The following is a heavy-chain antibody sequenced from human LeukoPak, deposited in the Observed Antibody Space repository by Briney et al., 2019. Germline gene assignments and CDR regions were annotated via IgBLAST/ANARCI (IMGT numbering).Heavy chain of an antibody. Sequence: GASVKVSCKASGYTFTSYAMHWVRQAPGQRLEWMGWINAGNGNTKYSQKFQGRVTITRDTSASTAYMELSSLRSEDTAVYYCARSCIVVNWFDPWGQGTLVTVSS. D-gene: IGHD1-26*01. J-gene: IGHJ5*02. V-gene: IGHV1-3*01. CDR1: GYTFTSYA. CDR2: INAGNGNT. CDR3: ARSCIVVNWFDP.